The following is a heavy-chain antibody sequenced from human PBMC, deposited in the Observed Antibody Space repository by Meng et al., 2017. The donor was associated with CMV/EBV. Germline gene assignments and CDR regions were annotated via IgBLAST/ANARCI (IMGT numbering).Heavy chain of an antibody. CDR3: AKDLAVGATHYFDY. Sequence: AGVSFSSYGMHWVRQAPGKGLEWVAVIWYDGSNKYYADSVKGRFTISRDNSKNTLYLQMNSLRAEDTAIYYCAKDLAVGATHYFDYWGQGTLVTVSS. V-gene: IGHV3-33*06. CDR1: GVSFSSYG. D-gene: IGHD1-26*01. J-gene: IGHJ4*02. CDR2: IWYDGSNK.